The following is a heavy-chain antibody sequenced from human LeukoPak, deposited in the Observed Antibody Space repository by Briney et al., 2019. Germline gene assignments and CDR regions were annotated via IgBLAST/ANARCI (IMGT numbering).Heavy chain of an antibody. J-gene: IGHJ5*02. CDR2: IYHSGST. V-gene: IGHV4-38-2*02. CDR1: GYSISSGYY. CDR3: ARRSYYYDSSGYYL. Sequence: VKPSETLSLTCTVSGYSISSGYYWGWIRQPPGKGLEWIGSIYHSGSTYYNPSLKSRVTISVDTSKSQFSLKLSSVTAADTAVYYCARRSYYYDSSGYYLWGQGTLVTVSS. D-gene: IGHD3-22*01.